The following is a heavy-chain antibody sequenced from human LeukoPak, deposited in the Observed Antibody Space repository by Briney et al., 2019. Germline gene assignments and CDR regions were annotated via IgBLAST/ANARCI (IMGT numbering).Heavy chain of an antibody. CDR1: GFPFSRYG. V-gene: IGHV3-30*03. Sequence: TGTSLRLSCAASGFPFSRYGMHWLRQAPGKGLEGVALISYDRGNEYYADSVKGRFTISRDNSKNTLYLQKNSLRAEDTAVYYCARTSNSSSWYASLGYWGQGTLVTVSS. CDR3: ARTSNSSSWYASLGY. J-gene: IGHJ4*02. D-gene: IGHD6-13*01. CDR2: ISYDRGNE.